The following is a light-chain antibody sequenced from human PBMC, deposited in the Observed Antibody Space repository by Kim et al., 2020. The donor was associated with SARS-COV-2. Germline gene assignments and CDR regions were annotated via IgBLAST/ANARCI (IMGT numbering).Light chain of an antibody. Sequence: SPGERATPSCRASQSVSSSYLAWYQHKPGQAPRLLMSGASTRATGIPDRFSGSGSGTDFTLTISRLEPEDFAVYYCQQYGSSPPTFGHGTKVDIK. CDR3: QQYGSSPPT. J-gene: IGKJ1*01. CDR1: QSVSSSY. V-gene: IGKV3-20*01. CDR2: GAS.